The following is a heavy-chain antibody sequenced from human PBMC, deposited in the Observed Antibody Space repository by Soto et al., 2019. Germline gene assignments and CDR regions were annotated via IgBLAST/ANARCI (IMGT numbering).Heavy chain of an antibody. CDR2: INAGNGNT. CDR1: GYPFTSYA. V-gene: IGHV1-3*01. Sequence: GASVKVSCKASGYPFTSYAMHWVRQAPGQRLGWMGWINAGNGNTKYSQKFQGRVTITRDTSESTANMKLSSLQSEDTAVNNCARVYGAITIFGVGLMAVWGQGTTVTASS. CDR3: ARVYGAITIFGVGLMAV. J-gene: IGHJ6*02. D-gene: IGHD3-3*01.